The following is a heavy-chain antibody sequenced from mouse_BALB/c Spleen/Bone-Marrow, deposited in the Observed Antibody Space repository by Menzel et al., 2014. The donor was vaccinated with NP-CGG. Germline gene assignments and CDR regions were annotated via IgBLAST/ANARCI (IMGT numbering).Heavy chain of an antibody. CDR1: GYAFSNNW. D-gene: IGHD1-1*01. Sequence: QVQLQRSGAEMVRPGSSVKISCKASGYAFSNNWMNWMKQRPGQGLEWIGQIYPGDGDTNYNGKFKGKATLTADKSSSIAYMQLSSLTSEDSAVYFCHYFGSDYYVMDYWGQGTSVTVSS. CDR3: HYFGSDYYVMDY. J-gene: IGHJ4*01. V-gene: IGHV1-80*01. CDR2: IYPGDGDT.